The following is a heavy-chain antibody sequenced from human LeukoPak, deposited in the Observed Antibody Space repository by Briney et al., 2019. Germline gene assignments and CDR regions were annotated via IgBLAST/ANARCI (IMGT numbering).Heavy chain of an antibody. D-gene: IGHD6-19*01. CDR3: AKDPGIAVAGTLFDY. CDR2: ISWNSGSI. J-gene: IGHJ4*02. CDR1: GFTFDDYA. V-gene: IGHV3-9*01. Sequence: GGFLRLSCAASGFTFDDYAMHWVRQAPGKGLEWVSGISWNSGSIGYADSVKGRFTISRDNAKNSLYLQMNSLRAEDTALYYCAKDPGIAVAGTLFDYWGQGTLVTVSS.